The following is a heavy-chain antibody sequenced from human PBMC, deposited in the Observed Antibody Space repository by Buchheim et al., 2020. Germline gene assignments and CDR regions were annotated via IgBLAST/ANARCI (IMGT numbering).Heavy chain of an antibody. V-gene: IGHV1-46*01. D-gene: IGHD1-26*01. CDR1: GYTFTSYY. J-gene: IGHJ4*02. Sequence: QVQLVQSGAEVKKPGASVKVSCKASGYTFTSYYMHWVRQAPGQGLEWMGIINPSGGSTSYAQKFQGRVTMTRDTSTSTGYIELSSLRSEDTAVYYCAGSPWELLGETEEYFDYWGQGTLGTVSS. CDR3: AGSPWELLGETEEYFDY. CDR2: INPSGGST.